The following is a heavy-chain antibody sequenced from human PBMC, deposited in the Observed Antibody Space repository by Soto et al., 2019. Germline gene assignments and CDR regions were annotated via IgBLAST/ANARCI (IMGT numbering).Heavy chain of an antibody. Sequence: QLQLQESGPGLVKPSETLSLTCTVSGGSISSSSYYWGWIRQPPGKGLEWIGSIYYSGSTYYNPSLNSRVSISVDTSKNQFSLKLSSVTAADTAVYYCASLVDCSGGSCSDFDYWGQGTLVTVSS. J-gene: IGHJ4*02. CDR1: GGSISSSSYY. D-gene: IGHD2-15*01. CDR3: ASLVDCSGGSCSDFDY. V-gene: IGHV4-39*01. CDR2: IYYSGST.